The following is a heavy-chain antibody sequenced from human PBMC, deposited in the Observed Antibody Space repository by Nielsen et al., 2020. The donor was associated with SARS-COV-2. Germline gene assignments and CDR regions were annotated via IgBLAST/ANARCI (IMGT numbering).Heavy chain of an antibody. D-gene: IGHD6-13*01. CDR1: GDSVSSNSAA. CDR3: ARVKVGHSSSWYRSDYYYYMDV. V-gene: IGHV6-1*01. Sequence: SQTLSLTCAISGDSVSSNSAAWNWIRQSPSRGLEWLGRTYYRSKWYNDYAVSVKSRITINPDTSKNQFSLQLNSVTPEDTAAYYCARVKVGHSSSWYRSDYYYYMDVWGKGTTVTVSS. CDR2: TYYRSKWYN. J-gene: IGHJ6*03.